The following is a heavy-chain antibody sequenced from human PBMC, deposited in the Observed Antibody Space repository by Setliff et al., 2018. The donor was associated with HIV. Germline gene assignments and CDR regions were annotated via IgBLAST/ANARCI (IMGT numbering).Heavy chain of an antibody. CDR3: ARGGDPYRSSWYRWFDP. CDR2: IYYSGST. CDR1: GGSITGPSYS. Sequence: SETLSLTCTVSGGSITGPSYSWGWIRQPPGKGLEWIGSIYYSGSTYYNPSLKSRVTISVETSKNQFSLKVKSVTAADTAIYYCARGGDPYRSSWYRWFDPWGQGTLVTVSS. V-gene: IGHV4-39*07. D-gene: IGHD6-19*01. J-gene: IGHJ5*02.